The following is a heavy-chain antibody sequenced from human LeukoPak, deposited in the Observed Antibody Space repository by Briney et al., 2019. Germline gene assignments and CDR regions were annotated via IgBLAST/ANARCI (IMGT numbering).Heavy chain of an antibody. CDR3: ARVPWYYGSGTPKFWGYYGMDV. D-gene: IGHD3-10*01. J-gene: IGHJ6*02. Sequence: ASVKVSCKASGYTFNTYGITWVRQAPGQGLEWMGWINTDNGNTNYAQNLQGRVSMTTDTSTTTAYMELGSLRSDDTAVYYCARVPWYYGSGTPKFWGYYGMDVWGQGTTVTVSS. CDR1: GYTFNTYG. V-gene: IGHV1-18*01. CDR2: INTDNGNT.